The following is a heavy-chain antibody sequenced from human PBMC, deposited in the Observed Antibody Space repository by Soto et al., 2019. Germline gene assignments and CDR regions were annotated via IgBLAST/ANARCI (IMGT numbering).Heavy chain of an antibody. CDR3: ARITNLNYALDAFDI. J-gene: IGHJ3*02. V-gene: IGHV1-69*13. Sequence: SVKVSCKASGGTFSSYAISWVRQAPGQGLEWMGGIIPIFGTANYAQKFQGRVTITADESTSTAYMELSSLRSEDTAVYYCARITNLNYALDAFDIWGQGTMVTVSS. D-gene: IGHD1-7*01. CDR2: IIPIFGTA. CDR1: GGTFSSYA.